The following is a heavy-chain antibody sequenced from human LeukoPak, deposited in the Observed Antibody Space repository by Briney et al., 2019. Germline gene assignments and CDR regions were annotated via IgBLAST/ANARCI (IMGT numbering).Heavy chain of an antibody. CDR2: ISYDGSNK. J-gene: IGHJ4*02. V-gene: IGHV3-30*18. CDR3: AKVFGELLKDY. CDR1: GFTFSSYG. D-gene: IGHD3-10*01. Sequence: PGRTLRLSRAASGFTFSSYGMHWVRQAPGKGLEWVAVISYDGSNKYYADSVKGRFTISRDNSKNTLYLQMNSLRAEDTAVYYCAKVFGELLKDYWGQGTLVTVSS.